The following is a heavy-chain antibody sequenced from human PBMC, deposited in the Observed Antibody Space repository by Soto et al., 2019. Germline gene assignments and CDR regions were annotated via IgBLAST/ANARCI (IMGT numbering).Heavy chain of an antibody. D-gene: IGHD5-12*01. CDR2: IIPIFGTA. Sequence: QVQLVQSGAEVKKPGSSVKVSCKASGGTFSSYAISWVRQAPGQGLEWMGGIIPIFGTANYAQKFQGRVTITADESTSTAYMELSSLRSEDTAVYYCPRDLVGVATVSLYYYYYGMDVWGQGTTVTVSS. CDR3: PRDLVGVATVSLYYYYYGMDV. CDR1: GGTFSSYA. V-gene: IGHV1-69*12. J-gene: IGHJ6*02.